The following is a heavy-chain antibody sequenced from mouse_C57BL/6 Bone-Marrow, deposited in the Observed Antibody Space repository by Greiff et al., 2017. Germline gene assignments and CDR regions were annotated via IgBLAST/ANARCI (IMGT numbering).Heavy chain of an antibody. CDR2: IYPGSGST. J-gene: IGHJ4*01. D-gene: IGHD2-5*01. V-gene: IGHV1-55*01. CDR3: ARRLLYSNYVGAMDY. Sequence: QVQLQQPGAELVKPGASVKMSCKASGYTFTSYWITWVKQRPGQGLEWIGDIYPGSGSTNYNEKFKSKATLTVDTSSSTAYMQLSSLTSEDSAVYYCARRLLYSNYVGAMDYWGQGTSVTVSS. CDR1: GYTFTSYW.